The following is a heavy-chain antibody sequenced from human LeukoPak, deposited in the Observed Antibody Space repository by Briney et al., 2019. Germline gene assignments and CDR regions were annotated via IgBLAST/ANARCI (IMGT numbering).Heavy chain of an antibody. V-gene: IGHV3-53*04. CDR2: IYSGGST. Sequence: GGSLRLSCAASGFTVSSNYMSWVRQAPGKGLEWVSVIYSGGSTYYADSVKGRFTISGHNSKNTLYLQMNSLRAEDTAVYYCARARFMAAAGTGYYYGMDVWGQGTTVTVSS. D-gene: IGHD6-13*01. CDR1: GFTVSSNY. CDR3: ARARFMAAAGTGYYYGMDV. J-gene: IGHJ6*02.